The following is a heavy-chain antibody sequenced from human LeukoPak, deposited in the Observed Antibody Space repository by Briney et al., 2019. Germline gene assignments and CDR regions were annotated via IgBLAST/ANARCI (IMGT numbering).Heavy chain of an antibody. D-gene: IGHD4-11*01. CDR1: GGSISSYY. J-gene: IGHJ4*02. V-gene: IGHV4-59*01. CDR2: IYYSGST. CDR3: ARLNLYSNYVPYFDY. Sequence: PSETLSLTCTVSGGSISSYYWSWIRQPPGKGPEWIGYIYYSGSTNYNPSLKSRVTISVDTSKNQFSLKLSSVTAADTAVYYCARLNLYSNYVPYFDYWGQGTLVTVSS.